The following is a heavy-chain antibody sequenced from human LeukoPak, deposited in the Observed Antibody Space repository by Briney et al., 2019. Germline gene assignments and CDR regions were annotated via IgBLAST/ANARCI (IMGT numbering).Heavy chain of an antibody. Sequence: PGGSLRLSCAASGFTLSDYYMSWIRQAPGKGLEWVSAISGSGGSTYYADSVKGRFTISRDNSKNTLYLQMNSLRAEDTAVYYCAKDPSGSMVRGVIIKAFDYWGQGTLVTVSP. CDR3: AKDPSGSMVRGVIIKAFDY. J-gene: IGHJ4*02. D-gene: IGHD3-10*01. CDR1: GFTLSDYY. V-gene: IGHV3-23*01. CDR2: ISGSGGST.